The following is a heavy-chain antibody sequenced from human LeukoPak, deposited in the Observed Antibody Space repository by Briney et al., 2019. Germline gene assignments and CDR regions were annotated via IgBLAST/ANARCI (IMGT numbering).Heavy chain of an antibody. D-gene: IGHD1-26*01. CDR1: GFTFSTYS. J-gene: IGHJ4*02. CDR3: ARDIGGSYTAIDY. Sequence: GGSLRLSCAASGFTFSTYSMNWVRQAPGKGLEWVSFISSSSSIINYVDSVRGRFTISRDNAKNSLYLQMNSLRAEDTAVYYCARDIGGSYTAIDYWGQGTLVTVSS. CDR2: ISSSSSII. V-gene: IGHV3-48*04.